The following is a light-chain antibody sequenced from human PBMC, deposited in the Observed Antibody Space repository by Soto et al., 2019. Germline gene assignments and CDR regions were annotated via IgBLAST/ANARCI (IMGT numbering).Light chain of an antibody. CDR3: GGWDDRLSGPV. CDR2: RNN. J-gene: IGLJ2*01. Sequence: QSVLTQPPSASGTPGQRVNISCSGSSSNIGSNYVYWYRQFPGTAPKLLIQRNNQRPSVVPARFSGSKSGTSAYLAISGLRSEDEADYYCGGWDDRLSGPVFGGGTKVTVL. V-gene: IGLV1-47*01. CDR1: SSNIGSNY.